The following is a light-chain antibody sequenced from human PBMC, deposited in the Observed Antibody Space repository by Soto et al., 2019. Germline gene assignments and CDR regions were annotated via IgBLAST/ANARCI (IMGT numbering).Light chain of an antibody. CDR3: CSYAGSNTHV. Sequence: QSVLTQPASVSGSPGQSITISCTGTSSDIGNYDLVSWYQQHPGKAPKLMIYEANKRPSGVSSRFSGSKSGNMASLTISGLQAEDEADYYCCSYAGSNTHVFGTGTKVTVL. J-gene: IGLJ1*01. CDR1: SSDIGNYDL. V-gene: IGLV2-23*01. CDR2: EAN.